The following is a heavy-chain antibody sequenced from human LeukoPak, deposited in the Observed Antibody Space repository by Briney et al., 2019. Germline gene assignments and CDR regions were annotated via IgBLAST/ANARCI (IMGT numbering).Heavy chain of an antibody. D-gene: IGHD2-2*01. V-gene: IGHV4-4*07. CDR2: IYTSGST. J-gene: IGHJ6*04. CDR3: ARVLSSTPREVRRIVGLDV. Sequence: SETLSLTCNVSGGFISSYYLSWIRQPAGKGLEWIGRIYTSGSTYYNPSLKSRVTISVDTSKNQFSLKLSSVTAADTAVYYCARVLSSTPREVRRIVGLDVWGKGTTVTVSS. CDR1: GGFISSYY.